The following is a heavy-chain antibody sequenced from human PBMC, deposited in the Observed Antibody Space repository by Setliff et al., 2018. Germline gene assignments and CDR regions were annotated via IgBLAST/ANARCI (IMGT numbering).Heavy chain of an antibody. D-gene: IGHD3-10*01. CDR2: INTNTGNP. J-gene: IGHJ6*03. CDR1: GYTFTNYA. CDR3: ARGSRFGTIVYRGDYYMDV. Sequence: ASVKVSCKAYGYTFTNYAMTWMRQAPGQGLEYMGWINTNTGNPIYAQGFTGRFVFSLDTPVSTAYLQISSLKSEDSAVYYCARGSRFGTIVYRGDYYMDVWGKGTTVTVSS. V-gene: IGHV7-4-1*02.